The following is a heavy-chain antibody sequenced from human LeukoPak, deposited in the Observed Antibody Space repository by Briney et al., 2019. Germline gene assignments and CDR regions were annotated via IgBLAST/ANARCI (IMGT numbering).Heavy chain of an antibody. J-gene: IGHJ6*03. CDR3: ARDRTTMVRGVILYYMDV. Sequence: GGSLRLSCAASGFTFSSYEMNWVRQAPGKVLEWVSYISSSGSTIYYADSVKGRFTISRDNAKNSLYLQMNSLRAEDTAVYYCARDRTTMVRGVILYYMDVWAKGPRSPSP. D-gene: IGHD3-10*01. V-gene: IGHV3-48*03. CDR2: ISSSGSTI. CDR1: GFTFSSYE.